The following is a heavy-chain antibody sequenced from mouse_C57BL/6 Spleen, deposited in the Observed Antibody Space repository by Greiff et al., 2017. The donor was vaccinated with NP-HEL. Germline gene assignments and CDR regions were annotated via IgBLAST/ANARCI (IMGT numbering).Heavy chain of an antibody. CDR1: GYTFTSYG. J-gene: IGHJ2*01. CDR3: SRSEEGSCYYLDY. Sequence: VQLQQSGAELARPGASVKLSCKASGYTFTSYGISWVKQRTGQGLEWIGEIYPRSGNTYYNEKFKGKATLTADKSSSTAYMELRSLTSEDSAVYVCSRSEEGSCYYLDYWGQGTTLTVSS. V-gene: IGHV1-81*01. CDR2: IYPRSGNT. D-gene: IGHD3-2*02.